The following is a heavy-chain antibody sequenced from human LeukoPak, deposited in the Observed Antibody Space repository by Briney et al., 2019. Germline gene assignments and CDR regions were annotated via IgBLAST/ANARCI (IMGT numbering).Heavy chain of an antibody. Sequence: WGSLRLSCAASGFTFSSYWMSWVRQAPGKGLEWVANIKQDGSEKYYVDSVKGRFTISRDNAKNSLYLQMNSLRAEDTAVYYCARERYYASGSYRGYYMDVWGKGTTVTVSS. CDR2: IKQDGSEK. CDR1: GFTFSSYW. J-gene: IGHJ6*03. D-gene: IGHD3-10*01. CDR3: ARERYYASGSYRGYYMDV. V-gene: IGHV3-7*01.